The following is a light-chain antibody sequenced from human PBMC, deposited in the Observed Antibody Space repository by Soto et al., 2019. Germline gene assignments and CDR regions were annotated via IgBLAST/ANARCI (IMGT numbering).Light chain of an antibody. V-gene: IGKV1-39*01. CDR2: AAS. J-gene: IGKJ3*01. Sequence: DIQMTQSPSSLSASIGDSVTISCQASQDINIYLNWYQQKPGKAPKLLIYAASRLQSGVPSRFSGGGSGTDFTLTISSLQPEDFATYFCQQSYTSLFTFGPGTKVDFK. CDR1: QDINIY. CDR3: QQSYTSLFT.